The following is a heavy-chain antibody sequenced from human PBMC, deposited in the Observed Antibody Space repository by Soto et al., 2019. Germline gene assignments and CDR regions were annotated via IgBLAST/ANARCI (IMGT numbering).Heavy chain of an antibody. D-gene: IGHD6-13*01. J-gene: IGHJ4*02. CDR2: SHQSGNT. V-gene: IGHV4-4*02. CDR1: GVSISSHDW. Sequence: QVQLQESGPGLVKPSGTLSLTCAVSGVSISSHDWWTWVRQPPGKGLEWIGESHQSGNTNYNSSLESRVTISVDKSNNQFSLKLSSVTVADTAVYYSATRDSSRFYWGQGTLVTVSS. CDR3: ATRDSSRFY.